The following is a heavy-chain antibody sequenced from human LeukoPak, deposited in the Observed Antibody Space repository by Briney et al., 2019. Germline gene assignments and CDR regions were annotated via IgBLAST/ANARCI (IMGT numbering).Heavy chain of an antibody. J-gene: IGHJ5*02. CDR1: GGSFSGYY. D-gene: IGHD2-15*01. CDR3: AKSQLLRQAEHCSGGTCYWPFWFDP. Sequence: SETLSLTCAVYGGSFSGYYWSWIRQPPGKGLEGIGEINHSGSTNYNPSLKSRATISVDTSKNPFSLQLNFVTPEDTAVYYCAKSQLLRQAEHCSGGTCYWPFWFDPWGQGTLVTVSS. CDR2: INHSGST. V-gene: IGHV4-34*01.